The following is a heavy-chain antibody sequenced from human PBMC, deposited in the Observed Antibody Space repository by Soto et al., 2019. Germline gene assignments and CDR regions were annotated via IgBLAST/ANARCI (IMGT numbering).Heavy chain of an antibody. J-gene: IGHJ4*02. CDR1: GGSFSGYY. Sequence: PSETLSLTCAVFGGSFSGYYWSWIRQPPGKGLEWIGEINHSGSTNYNPSLKSRVTISVDTSKNQFSLKLSSVTAADTAVYYCARDPVSPRWLPYIRYFDYWGQGTLVTVSS. CDR3: ARDPVSPRWLPYIRYFDY. CDR2: INHSGST. D-gene: IGHD5-12*01. V-gene: IGHV4-34*01.